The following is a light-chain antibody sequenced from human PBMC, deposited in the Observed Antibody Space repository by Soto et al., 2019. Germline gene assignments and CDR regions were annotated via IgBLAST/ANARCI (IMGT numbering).Light chain of an antibody. Sequence: DIQMTQSPSSLSASVGDRVTITCRASQSITHYLNWYRQKPGKAPKLLIYDASSLQSGVPSRFSGGGSGTAFTLTISSLQPEDFATYYCQQSYSTPLSFGGGTKVEIK. V-gene: IGKV1-39*01. CDR2: DAS. CDR3: QQSYSTPLS. CDR1: QSITHY. J-gene: IGKJ4*01.